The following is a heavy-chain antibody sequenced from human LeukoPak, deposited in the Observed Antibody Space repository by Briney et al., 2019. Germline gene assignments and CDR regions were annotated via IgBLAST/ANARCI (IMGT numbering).Heavy chain of an antibody. CDR3: ASGTKDRSGNQRLKPYYYYGMDG. CDR2: INHSGST. D-gene: IGHD1-14*01. Sequence: SETLSLTCAVYGGSFSGYYWSWIRQPPGKGLEWIGEINHSGSTNYNPSLKSRVTISVDTSKNQFSLKLSSVTAADTAVYYCASGTKDRSGNQRLKPYYYYGMDGWGKGTTVTGSS. CDR1: GGSFSGYY. V-gene: IGHV4-34*01. J-gene: IGHJ6*04.